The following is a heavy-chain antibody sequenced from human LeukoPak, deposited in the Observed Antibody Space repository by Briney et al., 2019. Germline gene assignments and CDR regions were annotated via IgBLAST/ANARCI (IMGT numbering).Heavy chain of an antibody. D-gene: IGHD6-19*01. CDR3: AKVRLRYSSFLDFQH. CDR1: GFTFSSYG. V-gene: IGHV3-23*01. CDR2: ISGSGGST. J-gene: IGHJ1*01. Sequence: PGGSLRLSCAASGFTFSSYGMSWVRQAPGKGLEWVSAISGSGGSTYYADSVKGRFTISRDNSKNTLYLQMNSLRAEDTAVYYCAKVRLRYSSFLDFQHWGQGTLVTVSS.